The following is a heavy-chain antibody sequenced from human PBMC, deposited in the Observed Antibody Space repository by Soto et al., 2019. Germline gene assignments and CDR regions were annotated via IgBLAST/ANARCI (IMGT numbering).Heavy chain of an antibody. J-gene: IGHJ4*02. CDR1: GGTLNSYT. CDR2: IIPVLGVA. Sequence: QVQLVQSGAEVKKPGSSVKVSCKASGGTLNSYTLNWVRQAPGHGPEWLGRIIPVLGVANYAQTFQGRVTITADKSTSTVYMDLTSLRSEDTAVYYCARSSVAAAGTLGNWGPGTLVTVSS. D-gene: IGHD6-13*01. CDR3: ARSSVAAAGTLGN. V-gene: IGHV1-69*02.